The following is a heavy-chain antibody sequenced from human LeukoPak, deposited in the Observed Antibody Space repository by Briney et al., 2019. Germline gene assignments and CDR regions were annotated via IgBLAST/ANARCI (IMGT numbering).Heavy chain of an antibody. V-gene: IGHV1-46*01. Sequence: GASVKVSCKASGDSFTSYYMHWVRQAPGQGLEWMGIINPSGGSTSYAQKFQGRVTMTTDTSTSTAYMELRSLRSDDTAVYYCARDIRITFGGLIVSPFDYWGQGTLVTVSS. CDR3: ARDIRITFGGLIVSPFDY. D-gene: IGHD3-16*02. J-gene: IGHJ4*02. CDR2: INPSGGST. CDR1: GDSFTSYY.